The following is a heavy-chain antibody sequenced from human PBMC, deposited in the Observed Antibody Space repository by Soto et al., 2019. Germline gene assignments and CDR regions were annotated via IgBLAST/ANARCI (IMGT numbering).Heavy chain of an antibody. CDR2: IYYSGST. CDR3: AREVRVRYFDL. V-gene: IGHV4-59*01. J-gene: IGHJ2*01. D-gene: IGHD3-10*01. CDR1: GGSISSYY. Sequence: QVQLQESGPGLVKPSETLSLTCTVSGGSISSYYWSWIRQPPGKGLEWIGYIYYSGSTNYNPSLKSRVTISVDTSKNQFSLKLSSVTAADTAVYYCAREVRVRYFDLWGRGTLVTVSS.